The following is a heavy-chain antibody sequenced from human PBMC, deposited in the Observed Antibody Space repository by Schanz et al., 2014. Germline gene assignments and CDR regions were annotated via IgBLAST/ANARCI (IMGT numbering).Heavy chain of an antibody. J-gene: IGHJ4*02. V-gene: IGHV3-23*01. D-gene: IGHD6-13*01. CDR3: ARDGVDAAAGGNY. Sequence: EVQVLESGEGLVEAGGSLRISCAASGFTFSGYAMSWVRQAPGKGLEWVSSIVGGGGRTYYADSVKGRFTISRDNSMNTLHLQMDGLRVEDTAVYYCARDGVDAAAGGNYWGQGTLVTVSS. CDR1: GFTFSGYA. CDR2: IVGGGGRT.